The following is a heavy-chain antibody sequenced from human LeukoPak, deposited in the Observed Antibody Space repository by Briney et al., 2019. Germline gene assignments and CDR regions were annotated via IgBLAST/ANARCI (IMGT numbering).Heavy chain of an antibody. CDR1: GFTFSNAW. D-gene: IGHD5-18*01. CDR3: ARGSRGYSYGFLDY. J-gene: IGHJ4*02. V-gene: IGHV3-21*01. Sequence: PGGSLRLSCAVSGFTFSNAWMNWVRQAPGKGLEWVSSISSTSSYIYYSDSVKGRFTISRDNAKNSLYLQMSSLRAEDTAVYYCARGSRGYSYGFLDYWGQGTLVTVSS. CDR2: ISSTSSYI.